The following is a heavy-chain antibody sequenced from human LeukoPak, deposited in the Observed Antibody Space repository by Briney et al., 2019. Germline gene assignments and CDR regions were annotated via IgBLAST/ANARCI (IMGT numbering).Heavy chain of an antibody. CDR2: IGVRGTHT. D-gene: IGHD1-7*01. CDR1: GFSLSNYD. Sequence: GGSLRLSCAASGFSLSNYDMYWVRQAPGKGLEWVSGIGVRGTHTRYAESVKGRFTVSTDSSKNTLFLQMNSLRAEDSAIYYCAKVNWNYPGYWGQGTLVTVSS. CDR3: AKVNWNYPGY. J-gene: IGHJ4*02. V-gene: IGHV3-23*01.